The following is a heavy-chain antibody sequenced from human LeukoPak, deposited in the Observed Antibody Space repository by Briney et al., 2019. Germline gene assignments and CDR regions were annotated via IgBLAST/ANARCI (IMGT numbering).Heavy chain of an antibody. CDR2: ISGSGGST. J-gene: IGHJ4*02. CDR3: AKDSARYDRSGFLDY. CDR1: GFTFSSYA. D-gene: IGHD3-22*01. Sequence: GGSLRLSCAASGFTFSSYAMSWVRQAPGKGLEWVSAISGSGGSTYYADSVKGRFTVSRDRSKNTLYLQMNSLRAEDTAVYYCAKDSARYDRSGFLDYWGQGTLVTVSS. V-gene: IGHV3-23*01.